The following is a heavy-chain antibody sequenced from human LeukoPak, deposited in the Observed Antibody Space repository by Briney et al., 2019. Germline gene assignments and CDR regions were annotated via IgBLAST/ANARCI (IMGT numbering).Heavy chain of an antibody. CDR2: INPRSGGI. Sequence: ASVKVSCKASGYTFTSYDINWVRQATGQGLEWMGWINPRSGGINYAQKFEGRVTMTRDTSISTAYMELSSLRSEDTAVYYCARMYYFDSGSDNWFDPWGQGTLVTVSS. J-gene: IGHJ5*02. V-gene: IGHV1-2*02. CDR3: ARMYYFDSGSDNWFDP. CDR1: GYTFTSYD. D-gene: IGHD3-10*01.